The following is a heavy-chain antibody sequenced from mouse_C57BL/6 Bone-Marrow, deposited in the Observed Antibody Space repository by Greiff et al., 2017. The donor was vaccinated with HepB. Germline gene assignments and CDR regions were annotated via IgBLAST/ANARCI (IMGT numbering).Heavy chain of an antibody. CDR3: TRRGRYFDY. J-gene: IGHJ2*01. Sequence: EVQLQQSGAELVRPGASVKLSCTASGFNIKDDYMHWVKQRPEQGLEWIGWIDPENGDTEYASKFQGKATITADTSSNTAYLQLSSLTSEDTAVYYCTRRGRYFDYWGQGTTLTVSS. V-gene: IGHV14-4*01. CDR1: GFNIKDDY. CDR2: IDPENGDT.